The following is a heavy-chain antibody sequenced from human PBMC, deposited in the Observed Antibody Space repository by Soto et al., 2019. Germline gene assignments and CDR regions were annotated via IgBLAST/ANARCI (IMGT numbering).Heavy chain of an antibody. CDR1: GGTFSRYA. CDR3: AGHGAALRDYYYGMDV. D-gene: IGHD6-25*01. V-gene: IGHV1-69*12. J-gene: IGHJ6*02. Sequence: QVQLVQSGAEVKKPGSSVKVSCKASGGTFSRYAISWVRQAPGQGLEWMGGIIPIFGTANYAKKFQGRVTITADESTSTAYMELSSLRSEDTAVYYCAGHGAALRDYYYGMDVWGQGTTVTVAS. CDR2: IIPIFGTA.